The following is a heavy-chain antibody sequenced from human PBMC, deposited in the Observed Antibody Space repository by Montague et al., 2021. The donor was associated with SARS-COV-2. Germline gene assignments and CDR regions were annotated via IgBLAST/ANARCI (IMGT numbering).Heavy chain of an antibody. D-gene: IGHD6-19*01. J-gene: IGHJ6*02. CDR2: IKHEGSEK. CDR1: RFTFSDFW. CDR3: ARGSTGWYAIFGHYGMDV. V-gene: IGHV3-7*01. Sequence: SLRLSCAASRFTFSDFWMNWARQAPGKGLEWVADIKHEGSEKSYVDSVKGRFTISRDNAKNSLYLQMNSLRAEDTAVYYCARGSTGWYAIFGHYGMDVWGQGTTVTVSS.